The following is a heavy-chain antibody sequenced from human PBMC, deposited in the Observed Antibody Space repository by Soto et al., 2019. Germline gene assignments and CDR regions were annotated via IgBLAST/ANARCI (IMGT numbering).Heavy chain of an antibody. Sequence: PGGSLRLSCAASGFTFSSYWMHWVRQAPGKGLVWVSRINSDGSSTSYADSVKGRFTISRDDAKNTLYLQMNSLRAEDTAVYCCARAPGYGNVYYMDVWGKGTTVTVSS. CDR1: GFTFSSYW. D-gene: IGHD5-12*01. J-gene: IGHJ6*03. CDR3: ARAPGYGNVYYMDV. V-gene: IGHV3-74*01. CDR2: INSDGSST.